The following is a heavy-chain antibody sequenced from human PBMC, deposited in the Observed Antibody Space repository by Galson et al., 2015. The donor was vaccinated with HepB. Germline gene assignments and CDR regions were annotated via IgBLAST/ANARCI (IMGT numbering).Heavy chain of an antibody. CDR2: IDWDDDK. D-gene: IGHD6-19*01. CDR1: GFSLSTTEMR. V-gene: IGHV2-70*04. CDR3: ARSGYSSGWYPWYFDL. J-gene: IGHJ2*01. Sequence: PALVKPTQTLTLTCTFSGFSLSTTEMRMSWIRQPPGKALEWLARIDWDDDKFYSTSLKTRLTISKDTSKHQVVLTMTNMDPVDTATYYCARSGYSSGWYPWYFDLWGRGTLVTVSP.